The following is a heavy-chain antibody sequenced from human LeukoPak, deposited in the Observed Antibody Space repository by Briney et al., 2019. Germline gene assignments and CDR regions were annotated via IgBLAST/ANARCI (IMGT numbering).Heavy chain of an antibody. CDR2: INHSGST. CDR3: ARAKADSSGYYSAFDI. CDR1: GGSFSGYY. J-gene: IGHJ3*02. D-gene: IGHD3-22*01. V-gene: IGHV4-34*01. Sequence: SETLSLTCAVYGGSFSGYYWSWIRQPPGEGLEWIGEINHSGSTNYNPSLKSRVTISVDTSKNQFSLKLSSVTAADTAVYYCARAKADSSGYYSAFDIWGQGTMVTVSS.